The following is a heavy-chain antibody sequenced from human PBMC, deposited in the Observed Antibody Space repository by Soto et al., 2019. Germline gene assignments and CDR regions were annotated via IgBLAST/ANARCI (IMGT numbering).Heavy chain of an antibody. V-gene: IGHV3-43*01. CDR1: GFTFDDYT. J-gene: IGHJ4*02. D-gene: IGHD3-22*01. Sequence: GGSLRLSCAASGFTFDDYTMHWVRQAPGKGLEWVSLISWDGGSTYYADSVKGRFTISRDNSKNSLYLQMNSLRTEDTALYYCAKDTGSSGYHFDYWGQGTLVTVSS. CDR2: ISWDGGST. CDR3: AKDTGSSGYHFDY.